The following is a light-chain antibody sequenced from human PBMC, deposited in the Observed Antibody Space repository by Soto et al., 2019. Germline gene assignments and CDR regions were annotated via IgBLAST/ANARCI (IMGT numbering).Light chain of an antibody. V-gene: IGKV1-5*03. J-gene: IGKJ1*01. CDR1: QSISSW. Sequence: DIQMTQSPSTLSASVGDRVTITCRASQSISSWLAWYQQKPGKAPNLLIYKASFLRSGVPSRFSGSGSGTEFTLTISSLQPDDFATYYCQQYSIYSRPFGQGTKVELK. CDR3: QQYSIYSRP. CDR2: KAS.